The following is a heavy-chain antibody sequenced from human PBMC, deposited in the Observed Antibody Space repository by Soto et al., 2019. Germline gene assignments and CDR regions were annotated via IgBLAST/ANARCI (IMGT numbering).Heavy chain of an antibody. CDR3: AREGILGLFDAYDL. CDR2: ISTHNGNT. J-gene: IGHJ3*01. CDR1: VFTSSG. Sequence: ALVKVSCKXSVFTSSGISWVRQAPGQRLEWMGWISTHNGNTIYAQKFQGRVIMTMDTSTTTVYMELRSLRPDDTAVYLCAREGILGLFDAYDLWGQGTMVTVSS. V-gene: IGHV1-18*04. D-gene: IGHD3-3*01.